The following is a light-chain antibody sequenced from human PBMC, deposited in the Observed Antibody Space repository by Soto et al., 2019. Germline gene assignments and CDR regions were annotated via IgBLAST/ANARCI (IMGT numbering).Light chain of an antibody. J-gene: IGKJ4*01. CDR2: GAS. CDR3: QQYVTYPLT. Sequence: DIVLPQSPGTLSLSPGERATLSCRASQSVNNNFLAWYQQKPGQAPRLLIYGASRRATGIPDRFSGSGSGTDFTLTINRLDPEDFAVYYCQQYVTYPLTFGGGTKVEIK. CDR1: QSVNNNF. V-gene: IGKV3-20*01.